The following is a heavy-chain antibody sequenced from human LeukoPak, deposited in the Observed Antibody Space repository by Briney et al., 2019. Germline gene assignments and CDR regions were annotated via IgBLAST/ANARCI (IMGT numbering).Heavy chain of an antibody. V-gene: IGHV3-30*02. D-gene: IGHD2-2*01. J-gene: IGHJ4*02. CDR2: IRYDGSHK. CDR3: AKGPECRCTRWQEDYFDY. Sequence: GGSLSLSCAASGFTLSYYVMYWVRHAPGKGLEWVKFIRYDGSHKYYADPVKGRFTISRDNFKNATWLQMNSLRAEDPGVYYCAKGPECRCTRWQEDYFDYWGQGTLVTVSS. CDR1: GFTLSYYV.